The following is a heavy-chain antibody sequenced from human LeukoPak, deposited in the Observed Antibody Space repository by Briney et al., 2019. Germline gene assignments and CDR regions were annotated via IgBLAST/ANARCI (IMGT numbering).Heavy chain of an antibody. D-gene: IGHD3-10*01. CDR2: IYYSGST. CDR3: ASDYYGSGSYYPRFY. CDR1: GGSISSGGYY. Sequence: PSETLSLTCTVSGGSISSGGYYWSWIRQHPGKGLEWIGYIYYSGSTYYNPSLKSRVTISVDTSKNQFSLKLSSVTAADTAVYYCASDYYGSGSYYPRFYWGQGTLVTVSS. V-gene: IGHV4-31*03. J-gene: IGHJ4*02.